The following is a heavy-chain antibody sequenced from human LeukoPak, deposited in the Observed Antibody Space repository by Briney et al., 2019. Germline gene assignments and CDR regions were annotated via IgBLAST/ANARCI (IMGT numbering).Heavy chain of an antibody. CDR1: GGSFSGYY. V-gene: IGHV4-34*01. D-gene: IGHD2-15*01. CDR3: ARISQCSGGSCYDYYYYYMDV. Sequence: SETLSLTCAVYGGSFSGYYWSWIRQPPGKGLEWIGEINHSGSTNYNPSLKSRVTISVDTSKNQFSLKLSSVTAADTAVYYCARISQCSGGSCYDYYYYYMDVWGKGTTVTVSS. CDR2: INHSGST. J-gene: IGHJ6*03.